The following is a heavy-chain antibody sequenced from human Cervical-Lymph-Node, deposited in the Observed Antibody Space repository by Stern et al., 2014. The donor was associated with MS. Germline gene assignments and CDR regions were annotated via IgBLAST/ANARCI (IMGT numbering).Heavy chain of an antibody. CDR2: VYYTGNT. V-gene: IGHV4-39*01. CDR1: GGSVTNSAYY. J-gene: IGHJ4*02. D-gene: IGHD3-3*01. CDR3: ARHTEYFDPWSGYTYFDN. Sequence: QLQLQESGPGLVKPSETLSLTCSVSGGSVTNSAYYWGWVRQPPGQGLEWLGSVYYTGNTYFSPSLKGRLTISVDASKNQFSLTVSSVTVADTAFYYCARHTEYFDPWSGYTYFDNWGQGTLVTVST.